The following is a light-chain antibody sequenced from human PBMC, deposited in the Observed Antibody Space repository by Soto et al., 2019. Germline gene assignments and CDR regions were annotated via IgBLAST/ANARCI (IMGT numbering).Light chain of an antibody. Sequence: QSVLTQPASVSGSPGQSITISCTGTSSDVGAYKYVSWFQQHPGKAPKLMIFDVSSRPSGVSDRFSGSKSGNTASLTIAGLQAEDEADYYCHSYTSSNTYVXGTGTKVTVL. V-gene: IGLV2-14*03. J-gene: IGLJ1*01. CDR1: SSDVGAYKY. CDR2: DVS. CDR3: HSYTSSNTYV.